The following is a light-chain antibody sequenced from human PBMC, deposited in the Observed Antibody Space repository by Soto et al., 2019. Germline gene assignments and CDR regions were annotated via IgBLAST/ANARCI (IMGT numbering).Light chain of an antibody. CDR1: QAIRGA. CDR2: DVS. CDR3: QQFLSYPIT. V-gene: IGKV1-13*02. Sequence: AIQVTQSPSSLSASVGDRVTITCRASQAIRGALAWYQQKPGKPPKLLIYDVSSLESGVPSRFSGSGSGTEFTLTISSLQPEDFETYYWQQFLSYPITFGHGTRLEIK. J-gene: IGKJ5*01.